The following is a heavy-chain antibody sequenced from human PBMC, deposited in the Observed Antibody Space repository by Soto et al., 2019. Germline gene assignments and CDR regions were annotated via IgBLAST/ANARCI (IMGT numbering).Heavy chain of an antibody. CDR3: ARGGTPTPFDY. CDR2: ISSSRRYT. V-gene: IGHV3-11*06. D-gene: IGHD2-15*01. CDR1: GFTFSDYY. J-gene: IGHJ4*02. Sequence: GGSLRLSCAASGFTFSDYYMSWIRQAPGKGLEWVSYISSSRRYTSYADSVKGRFTISRDNAKNSLYLQMNSLRADDTAVYYCARGGTPTPFDYWGQGTLVTVSS.